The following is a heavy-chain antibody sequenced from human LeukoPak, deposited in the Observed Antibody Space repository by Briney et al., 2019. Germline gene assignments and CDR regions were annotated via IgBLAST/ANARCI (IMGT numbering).Heavy chain of an antibody. D-gene: IGHD4-23*01. CDR1: SGSISSDNHY. Sequence: SQTLSLTCTVSSGSISSDNHYWSSIRQPAGTGLEWIGRMYTDGSTNYNPSLKSRVTISLDMSKNQFSLKLNSVTAADTAVYYCARDRRGGKPYYFDNWGQGTLVIVSS. J-gene: IGHJ4*02. CDR3: ARDRRGGKPYYFDN. V-gene: IGHV4-61*02. CDR2: MYTDGST.